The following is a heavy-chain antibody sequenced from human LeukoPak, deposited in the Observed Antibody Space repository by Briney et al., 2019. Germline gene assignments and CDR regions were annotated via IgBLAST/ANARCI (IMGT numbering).Heavy chain of an antibody. CDR2: IYSGGST. Sequence: PGGSLRLSCAASGFTVSSNYMSWVRQAPGKGLEWVSVIYSGGSTYYADSVKGRFTISRDNSKNTLYLQMNSLRAEDTAVYYCARASTTVGVSINYWGQGTLVTVSS. CDR3: ARASTTVGVSINY. J-gene: IGHJ4*02. D-gene: IGHD3-10*01. V-gene: IGHV3-66*01. CDR1: GFTVSSNY.